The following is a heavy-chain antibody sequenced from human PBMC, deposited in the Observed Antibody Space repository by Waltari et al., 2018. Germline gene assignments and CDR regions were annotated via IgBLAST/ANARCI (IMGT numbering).Heavy chain of an antibody. Sequence: EVQLVESGGGLVQPGGSLRLSCAASGFTFSSFWLSWVRRAPGKGLEWVANIKQDGSEKYYVDSVKGRFTISRDNAKNSLYLQMNSLRAEDTAVYYCARIVGATPYYFDYWGQGTLVTVSS. CDR3: ARIVGATPYYFDY. J-gene: IGHJ4*02. V-gene: IGHV3-7*01. CDR1: GFTFSSFW. CDR2: IKQDGSEK. D-gene: IGHD1-26*01.